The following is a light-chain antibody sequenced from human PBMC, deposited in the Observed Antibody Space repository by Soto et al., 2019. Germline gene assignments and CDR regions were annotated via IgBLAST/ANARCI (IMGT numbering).Light chain of an antibody. CDR2: EAS. CDR1: ETINNN. CDR3: QQYKNWPRT. Sequence: EIVLTQSPATLSLSPGERATLSCRASETINNNLVWYQQKPGQPPRLLIHEASTRVTGIPARFSGCGSGTEFTLTISSLQSEDFAVYYCQQYKNWPRTFGQGTKVEI. V-gene: IGKV3D-15*01. J-gene: IGKJ1*01.